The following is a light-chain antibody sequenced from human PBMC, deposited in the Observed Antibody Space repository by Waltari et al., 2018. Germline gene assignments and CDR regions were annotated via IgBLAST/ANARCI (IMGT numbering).Light chain of an antibody. J-gene: IGKJ1*01. CDR3: QHYVRLPVT. CDR1: QSSGRT. Sequence: EIVLTQSPGALSLSPGETATLSCRASQSSGRTIAWYQQKPGQAPRLLIYATSTRATGIPDRFSGSGSETDFSLTIYRLEPEDFAVYYCQHYVRLPVTFGQGTKVEIK. V-gene: IGKV3-20*01. CDR2: ATS.